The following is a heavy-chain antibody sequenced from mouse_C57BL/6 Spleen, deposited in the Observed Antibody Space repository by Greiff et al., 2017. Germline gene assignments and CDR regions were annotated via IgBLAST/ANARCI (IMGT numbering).Heavy chain of an antibody. CDR3: ARAIYCFDY. V-gene: IGHV1-82*01. J-gene: IGHJ2*01. CDR1: GYAFSSSW. CDR2: IYPGDGDT. Sequence: QVQLQQSGPELVKPGASVKISCKASGYAFSSSWMNWVKQRPGKGLEWIGRIYPGDGDTNYNGKFKGKATLTADKSSSTAYMQLSSLTSEDSAVYFCARAIYCFDYWGQGTTLTVSS. D-gene: IGHD1-1*01.